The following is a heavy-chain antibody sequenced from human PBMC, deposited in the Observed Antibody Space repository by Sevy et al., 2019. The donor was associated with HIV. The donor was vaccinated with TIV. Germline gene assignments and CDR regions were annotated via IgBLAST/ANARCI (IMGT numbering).Heavy chain of an antibody. Sequence: SETLSLTCAVYGGSFSGYYWSWIRQPPGKGLEWIGEINHSGSTNYNPSLKSRVTISLDTSKNQFSLKLSSVTAADTAGYYCARGRHIAAAGNHWYFDLWGRGTLVTVSS. V-gene: IGHV4-34*01. CDR3: ARGRHIAAAGNHWYFDL. J-gene: IGHJ2*01. CDR1: GGSFSGYY. D-gene: IGHD6-13*01. CDR2: INHSGST.